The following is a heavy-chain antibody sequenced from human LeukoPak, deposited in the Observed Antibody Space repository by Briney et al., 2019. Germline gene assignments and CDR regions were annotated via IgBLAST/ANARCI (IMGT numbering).Heavy chain of an antibody. CDR1: GFTFSSYS. J-gene: IGHJ4*02. D-gene: IGHD2-2*01. CDR3: AARPLMPPRFDY. CDR2: IDSSGNIV. V-gene: IGHV3-48*01. Sequence: PGGSLRLSCAASGFTFSSYSVHWVRQAPGKGLEWVSYIDSSGNIVYYADSVKGRFTISRDNSKGTLYLQMHSLRAEDTAIYYCAARPLMPPRFDYWGQGTLVTVSS.